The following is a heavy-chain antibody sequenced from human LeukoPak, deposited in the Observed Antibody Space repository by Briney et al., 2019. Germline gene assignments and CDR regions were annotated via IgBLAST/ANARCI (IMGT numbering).Heavy chain of an antibody. CDR2: ISYDGGKK. D-gene: IGHD3-10*01. CDR3: ARGPLWFGEDAFDI. J-gene: IGHJ3*02. V-gene: IGHV3-33*05. Sequence: GGSLRLSCAASGFTFSSHDMHWVRQAPGKGLEWVAIISYDGGKKDYADSVKGRFTISRDNSKNSLYLQMNSLRAEDTAVYYCARGPLWFGEDAFDIWGQGTMVTVSS. CDR1: GFTFSSHD.